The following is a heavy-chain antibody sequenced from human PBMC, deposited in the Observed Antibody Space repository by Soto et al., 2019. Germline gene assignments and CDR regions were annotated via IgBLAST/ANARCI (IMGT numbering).Heavy chain of an antibody. CDR1: GYTFTSYA. Sequence: GASVKVSCKASGYTFTSYAMHWVRQAPGQRLEWMGWINAGNVNTKYSQKFQGRVTITRDTSASTAYMELSSLRSEDTAVYYCARYSRNHDAFDIWGQGTMVTVSS. D-gene: IGHD6-13*01. V-gene: IGHV1-3*01. CDR3: ARYSRNHDAFDI. CDR2: INAGNVNT. J-gene: IGHJ3*02.